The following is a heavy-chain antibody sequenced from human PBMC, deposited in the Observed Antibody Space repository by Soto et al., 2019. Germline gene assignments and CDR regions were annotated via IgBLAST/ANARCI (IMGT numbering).Heavy chain of an antibody. J-gene: IGHJ6*03. CDR2: IWYDGSNK. CDR1: GFTFSSYG. CDR3: ARAGQWSYYYYYMDV. Sequence: GGSLRLSCAASGFTFSSYGMHWVRQAPGKGLEWVAVIWYDGSNKYYADSVKGRFTISRDNSKNTLYLQMNSLRAEDTAVYYCARAGQWSYYYYYMDVWGKGTTVTVSS. D-gene: IGHD2-8*01. V-gene: IGHV3-33*01.